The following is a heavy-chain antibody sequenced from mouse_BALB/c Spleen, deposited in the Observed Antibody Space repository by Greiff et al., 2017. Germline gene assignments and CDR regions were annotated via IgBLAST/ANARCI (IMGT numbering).Heavy chain of an antibody. CDR1: GFTFSSFG. V-gene: IGHV5-17*02. Sequence: EVQRVESGGGLVQPGGSRKLSCAASGFTFSSFGMHWVRQAPEKGLEWVAYISSGSSTIYYADTVKGRFTISRDNPKNTLFLQMTSLRSEDTAMYYCARGGRPVRYFDVGGAGTTVTVSS. CDR2: ISSGSSTI. D-gene: IGHD1-1*01. CDR3: ARGGRPVRYFDV. J-gene: IGHJ1*01.